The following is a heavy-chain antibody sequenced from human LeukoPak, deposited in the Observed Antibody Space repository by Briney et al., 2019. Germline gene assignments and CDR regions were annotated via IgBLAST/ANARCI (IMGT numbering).Heavy chain of an antibody. CDR1: GGSFSGYY. CDR2: INHSGST. J-gene: IGHJ4*02. V-gene: IGHV4-34*01. Sequence: SETLSLTCAVYGGSFSGYYWSWIRQPPGKGLEWIGEINHSGSTNYNPSLKSRVTISVDTSKNQFSLKLSSVTAADTAVYYCARRVYVWGSYRYLGYFDYWGQGTLVTVSS. D-gene: IGHD3-16*02. CDR3: ARRVYVWGSYRYLGYFDY.